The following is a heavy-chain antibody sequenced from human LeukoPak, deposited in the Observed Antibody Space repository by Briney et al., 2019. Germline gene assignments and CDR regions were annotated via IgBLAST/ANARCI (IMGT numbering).Heavy chain of an antibody. V-gene: IGHV3-23*01. J-gene: IGHJ4*02. D-gene: IGHD1-26*01. CDR2: INNSGGNT. CDR3: AKDPGATHWGSKFDY. CDR1: GFTFSSYA. Sequence: VQPGGSLRLSCAASGFTFSSYAMTWVRQAPGKGLEWVSTINNSGGNTYYADSVKGRFTISRDSSKNTLYLQMNNLRAEDTAVYYCAKDPGATHWGSKFDYWGQGTLVTVSS.